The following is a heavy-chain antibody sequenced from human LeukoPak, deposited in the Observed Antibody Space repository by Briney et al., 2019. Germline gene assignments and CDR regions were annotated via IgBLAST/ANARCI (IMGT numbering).Heavy chain of an antibody. CDR1: GFTFISYA. CDR2: ISGSGGST. Sequence: RGALRLSCAASGFTFISYAMSWVRQAPGKGLEWVSAISGSGGSTYYADSVKGRFTISRDNSKNTLYLQMNSLKAEDTAVYYCAKVLDWYFDLWGRGTLVTVSS. V-gene: IGHV3-23*01. CDR3: AKVLDWYFDL. J-gene: IGHJ2*01.